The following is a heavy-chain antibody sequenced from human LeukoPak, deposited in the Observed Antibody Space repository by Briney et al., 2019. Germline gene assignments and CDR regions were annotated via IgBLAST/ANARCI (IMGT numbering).Heavy chain of an antibody. CDR2: IIPIFGTA. J-gene: IGHJ3*02. V-gene: IGHV1-69*01. D-gene: IGHD5-18*01. CDR3: ARDRGIQLKRIDDALDI. Sequence: GSSVKVSCKASGGTFSSYAISWVRQAPGQGLEWMGGIIPIFGTANYAQKFQGRVTITADESTSTAYMELSSLRSEDTAVYYCARDRGIQLKRIDDALDIWGQGTMVTVSS. CDR1: GGTFSSYA.